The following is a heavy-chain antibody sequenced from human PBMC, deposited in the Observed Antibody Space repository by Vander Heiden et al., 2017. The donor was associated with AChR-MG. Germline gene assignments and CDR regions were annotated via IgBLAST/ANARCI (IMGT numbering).Heavy chain of an antibody. D-gene: IGHD4-4*01. CDR1: GGSISSSSYY. V-gene: IGHV4-39*01. CDR2: IYYSGST. J-gene: IGHJ2*01. CDR3: ARRATSATGTTISWYFDL. Sequence: QLQLQESGPGLVKPSETLSLTCTVSGGSISSSSYYWGWIRQPPGKGLEWIGSIYYSGSTYYTPSLKRRVTISVDTSKNQFSRKLSSVTAAETAVYYCARRATSATGTTISWYFDLWGRGTLVTVSS.